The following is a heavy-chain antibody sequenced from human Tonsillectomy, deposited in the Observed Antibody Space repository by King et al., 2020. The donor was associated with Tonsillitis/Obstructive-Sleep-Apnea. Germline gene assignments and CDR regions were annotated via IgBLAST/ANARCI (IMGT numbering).Heavy chain of an antibody. V-gene: IGHV2-26*01. D-gene: IGHD2-2*01. Sequence: TLKGSGPVLVKPTETLTLTCTVSGFSLSNARMGVSWIRQPPGKALEWLAHIFSNDEKSYSTSLNSRLTISKDTSRSQVVLTMTNMDPVDTATYYCARAPSTSYFYYYYMDVWGKGTTVTVSS. CDR3: ARAPSTSYFYYYYMDV. CDR1: GFSLSNARMG. J-gene: IGHJ6*03. CDR2: IFSNDEK.